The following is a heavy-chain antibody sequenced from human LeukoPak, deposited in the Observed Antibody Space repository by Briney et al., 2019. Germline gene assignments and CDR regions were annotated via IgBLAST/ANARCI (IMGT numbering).Heavy chain of an antibody. V-gene: IGHV3-30-3*01. CDR2: ISSDGSNK. CDR3: ARGWIQLSHFDC. D-gene: IGHD5-18*01. CDR1: GFTFSTYA. Sequence: GRPLRLSCAASGFTFSTYAMHWVRQAPGKGLEWVAVISSDGSNKFYADSMKGRFTISRDNSKNTLYLQMNSLRAEDTAVYYCARGWIQLSHFDCWGQGTLVTVSS. J-gene: IGHJ4*02.